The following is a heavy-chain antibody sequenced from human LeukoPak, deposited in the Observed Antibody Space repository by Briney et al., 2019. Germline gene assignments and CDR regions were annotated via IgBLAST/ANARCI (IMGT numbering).Heavy chain of an antibody. CDR1: GYTFTSYW. V-gene: IGHV5-51*01. CDR2: IYGGDSET. D-gene: IGHD3-22*01. CDR3: ARHDGYYYESSGYFV. Sequence: GESLKISCKGFGYTFTSYWIGWVRQMPGKGLEWMGIIYGGDSETKYSPSFQGQVTISVDKSISTAYLQWSSLKASDTAIYYCARHDGYYYESSGYFVWGQGTLVTVAS. J-gene: IGHJ4*02.